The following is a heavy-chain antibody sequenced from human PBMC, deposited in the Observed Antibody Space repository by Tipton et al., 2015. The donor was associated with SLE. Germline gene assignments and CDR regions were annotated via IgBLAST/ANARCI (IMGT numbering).Heavy chain of an antibody. V-gene: IGHV4-59*11. CDR3: ARERDGYNLDFDY. CDR1: GDSISSHY. J-gene: IGHJ4*02. D-gene: IGHD5-24*01. Sequence: TLSLTCTVSGDSISSHYWSWIRQPPGKGLEWIGYIYYSGNTNYNPSLKSRVTMSLDTSKNLFSLKLSSVTAADTAVYYCARERDGYNLDFDYWGQGTLVTVSS. CDR2: IYYSGNT.